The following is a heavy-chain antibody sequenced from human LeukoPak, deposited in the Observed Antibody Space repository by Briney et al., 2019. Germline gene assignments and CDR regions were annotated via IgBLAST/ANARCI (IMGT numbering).Heavy chain of an antibody. J-gene: IGHJ4*02. CDR2: LRSDGNNK. CDR3: AKDHDWSFDY. D-gene: IGHD3-3*01. Sequence: PGGSLRLSCAASGFTFSSNGMHWVRQAPGKGPEWVAMLRSDGNNKYYAESVKGRFTISRDISKNTLYLQMSGLPSEDTAVYYCAKDHDWSFDYWGQGTLVTVSS. V-gene: IGHV3-30*02. CDR1: GFTFSSNG.